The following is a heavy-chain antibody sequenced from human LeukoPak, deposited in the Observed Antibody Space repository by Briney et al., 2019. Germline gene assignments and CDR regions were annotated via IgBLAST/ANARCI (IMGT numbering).Heavy chain of an antibody. V-gene: IGHV1-69*13. CDR1: GGTFSSYA. J-gene: IGHJ4*02. CDR3: ATGEGVNWNYRLVPHDDY. D-gene: IGHD1-7*01. CDR2: IIPIFGTA. Sequence: SVKVSCKASGGTFSSYAISWVRQAPGQGLEWMGGIIPIFGTANYAQKFQGRVTITADESTSTAYMELSSLRSDDTAVYYCATGEGVNWNYRLVPHDDYWGQGTLVTVSS.